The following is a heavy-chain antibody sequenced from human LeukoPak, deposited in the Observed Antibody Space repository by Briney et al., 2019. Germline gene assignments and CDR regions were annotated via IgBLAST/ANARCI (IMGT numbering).Heavy chain of an antibody. CDR1: GGSISSGDYY. CDR2: IYYSGST. CDR3: PRVEYYYESSGGFDP. J-gene: IGHJ5*02. V-gene: IGHV4-30-4*01. Sequence: SQTLSLTCTVSGGSISSGDYYWSWIRQPPGKGLEWIGYIYYSGSTYYNPSLKSRVTISVDTSKNQFSLKLSSVTAADTAVYYGPRVEYYYESSGGFDPWGQGTLVTVSS. D-gene: IGHD3-22*01.